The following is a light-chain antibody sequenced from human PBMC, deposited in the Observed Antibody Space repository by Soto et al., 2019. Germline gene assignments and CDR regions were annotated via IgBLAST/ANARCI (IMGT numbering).Light chain of an antibody. CDR1: QAISTW. CDR3: QQANSFPRT. J-gene: IGKJ1*01. CDR2: AAS. V-gene: IGKV1D-12*01. Sequence: DIQMTQSPSSVSASVGDRVTITCRASQAISTWLAWYQQKPGKAPKLLIYAASNLQTGVPSRFSGSGFGTDSTLTISSLQPEDVATYYCQQANSFPRTFGQGTKVEIK.